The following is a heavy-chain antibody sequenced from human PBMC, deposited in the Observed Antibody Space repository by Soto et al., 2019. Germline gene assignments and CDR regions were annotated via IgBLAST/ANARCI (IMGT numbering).Heavy chain of an antibody. Sequence: GGSLRLSCAASGFNFSSYSMNWVRQAPGKGLEWVSSISSSSSYIYYADSVKGRFTISRDNAKNSLYLQMNSLRAEDTAVYYCASGRHSVTIFGVVSPYRVRHYGMDVWGQGTTVTVSS. J-gene: IGHJ6*02. CDR1: GFNFSSYS. D-gene: IGHD3-3*01. CDR3: ASGRHSVTIFGVVSPYRVRHYGMDV. CDR2: ISSSSSYI. V-gene: IGHV3-21*01.